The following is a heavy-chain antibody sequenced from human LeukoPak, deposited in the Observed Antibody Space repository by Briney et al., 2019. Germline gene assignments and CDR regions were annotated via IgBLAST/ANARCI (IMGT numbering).Heavy chain of an antibody. D-gene: IGHD1-26*01. CDR2: IHHNGDIT. V-gene: IGHV3-64D*06. J-gene: IGHJ4*02. CDR1: GFTLTWHV. CDR3: ARDMSGTYSFDY. Sequence: GGSLRLSCSASGFTLTWHVMHWVRQALGKALGYVSFIHHNGDITSYADSVRGRFTVSRDNSKNTLFLELSSLRTDDTAVYYCARDMSGTYSFDYWGQGTLVTVSS.